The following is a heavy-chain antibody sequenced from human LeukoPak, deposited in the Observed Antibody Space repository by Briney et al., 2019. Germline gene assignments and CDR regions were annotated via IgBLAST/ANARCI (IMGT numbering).Heavy chain of an antibody. J-gene: IGHJ5*02. D-gene: IGHD3-3*01. CDR3: ARGLNYDFWSGSNIPGGWFDP. CDR1: GYTFTSYD. CDR2: MNPDSGNT. V-gene: IGHV1-8*01. Sequence: ASVKVSCKASGYTFTSYDINWVRQATGQGLEWMGWMNPDSGNTGYAQKFQGRVTMTRNTPISTAYMELSSLRSEDTAVYYCARGLNYDFWSGSNIPGGWFDPWGQGTLVTASS.